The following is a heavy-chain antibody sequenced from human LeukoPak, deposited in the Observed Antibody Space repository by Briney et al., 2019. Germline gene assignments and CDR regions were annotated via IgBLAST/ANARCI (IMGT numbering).Heavy chain of an antibody. V-gene: IGHV3-21*04. J-gene: IGHJ4*02. CDR1: GFTFSSYS. CDR3: AKVPVWSIAARVYYFDY. D-gene: IGHD6-6*01. CDR2: ISSSSSYI. Sequence: PGGSLRLSCAASGFTFSSYSMNWVRQAPGKGLEWVSSISSSSSYIYYADSVKGRFTISRDNSKNTLYLQMNSLRAEDTAVYYCAKVPVWSIAARVYYFDYWGQGTLVTVSS.